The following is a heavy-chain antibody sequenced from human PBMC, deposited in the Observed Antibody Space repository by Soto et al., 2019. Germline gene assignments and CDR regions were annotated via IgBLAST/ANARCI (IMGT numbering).Heavy chain of an antibody. V-gene: IGHV4-59*01. CDR1: GGPIRSYC. J-gene: IGHJ6*02. D-gene: IGHD3-22*01. Sequence: SETLSLTCTVSGGPIRSYCWSWIRQPPGKGLEWIGYIYDSGNTDYNPSLKSRVTISVDTSKNQFSLKLSSVTTADTAVYYCARGGGNYYYESSGHSHHDMNVRGQGTTVIVS. CDR3: ARGGGNYYYESSGHSHHDMNV. CDR2: IYDSGNT.